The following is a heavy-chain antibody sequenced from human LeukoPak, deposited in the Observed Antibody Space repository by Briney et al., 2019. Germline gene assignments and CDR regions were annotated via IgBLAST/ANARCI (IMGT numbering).Heavy chain of an antibody. CDR2: IYRDDSDT. J-gene: IGHJ4*02. D-gene: IGHD5-24*01. V-gene: IGHV5-51*01. CDR3: ARRKDGHFDY. Sequence: GESLKISCKGSGYSFTSYWIGWVRQMPGKGLEWMGIIYRDDSDTRYSPSFQGQVTMSADESISTAYLQWSSLKASDTAMYYCARRKDGHFDYWGQGTLVTVSS. CDR1: GYSFTSYW.